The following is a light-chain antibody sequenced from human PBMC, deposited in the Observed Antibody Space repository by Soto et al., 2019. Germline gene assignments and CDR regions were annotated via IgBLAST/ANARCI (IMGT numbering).Light chain of an antibody. CDR3: QRYGSSPQT. J-gene: IGKJ1*01. CDR1: QSVSSSY. CDR2: GAS. V-gene: IGKV3-20*01. Sequence: EIVLTQSPGTLSLSPGERATLSCRASQSVSSSYLAWYRQKPGQAPRLLIYGASSRATGIPDRFSGSGSGTDFTLTISRLEPEDFAVYYCQRYGSSPQTFGQGTKVDIK.